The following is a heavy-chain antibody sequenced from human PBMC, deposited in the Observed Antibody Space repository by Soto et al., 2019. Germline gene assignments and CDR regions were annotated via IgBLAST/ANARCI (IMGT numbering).Heavy chain of an antibody. D-gene: IGHD3-3*01. Sequence: QVQLVQSGAEVKKPGASVKVSCKASGYTFTSYDINWVRQATGQGLEWMGWMNPNSGNTGYAQKFQGRVTMTRNTSISTAYMELSSLRSEDTAVYYCARGSFLSGVWSGYYIDYWGQGTLVTVSS. CDR2: MNPNSGNT. CDR1: GYTFTSYD. V-gene: IGHV1-8*01. J-gene: IGHJ4*02. CDR3: ARGSFLSGVWSGYYIDY.